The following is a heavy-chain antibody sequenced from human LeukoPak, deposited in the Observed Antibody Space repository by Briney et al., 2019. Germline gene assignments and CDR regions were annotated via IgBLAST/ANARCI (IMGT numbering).Heavy chain of an antibody. D-gene: IGHD1-26*01. Sequence: GGSLRLSCAASGFTFSSYAMHWVRQAPGKGLEWAAVISYDGSNKYYADSVKGRFTISRDNSKNTLYLQMNSLRAEDTAVYYCARDHGSYTQLLDYWGQGTLVTVSS. J-gene: IGHJ4*02. CDR3: ARDHGSYTQLLDY. CDR2: ISYDGSNK. CDR1: GFTFSSYA. V-gene: IGHV3-30*04.